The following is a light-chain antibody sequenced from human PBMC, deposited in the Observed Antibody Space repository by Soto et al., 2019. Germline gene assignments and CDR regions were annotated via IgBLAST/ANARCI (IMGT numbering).Light chain of an antibody. Sequence: QSALTQPASVSGSPGQSITISCTGSSSDVGGHNYVSWYQHHPGKAPKLIISGGSNRPSGVSNRFSGSKSGNTASLTISGLQSEDEADYYCSSYTSNSAYVFGTGTKVTVL. CDR3: SSYTSNSAYV. CDR1: SSDVGGHNY. V-gene: IGLV2-14*03. CDR2: GGS. J-gene: IGLJ1*01.